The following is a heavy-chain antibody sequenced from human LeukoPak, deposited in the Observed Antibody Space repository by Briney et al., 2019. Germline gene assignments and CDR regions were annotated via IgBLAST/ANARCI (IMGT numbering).Heavy chain of an antibody. V-gene: IGHV3-21*01. CDR3: ARDLRGFDY. CDR1: GFTFSSYS. CDR2: ISSSSSYI. Sequence: PGGSLRLSCAASGFTFSSYSMNWVRQAPGKGLEWVSSISSSSSYIYYADLVKGRFTISRHNAKNSLYLQMNSLRAEDTAVYYCARDLRGFDYWGQGTLVTVSS. J-gene: IGHJ4*02.